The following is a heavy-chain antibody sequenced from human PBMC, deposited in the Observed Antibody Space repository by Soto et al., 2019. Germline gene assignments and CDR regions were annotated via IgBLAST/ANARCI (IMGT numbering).Heavy chain of an antibody. CDR3: AKAVGVVIREYYFDY. J-gene: IGHJ4*02. CDR1: GFTFSSYG. V-gene: IGHV3-30*18. D-gene: IGHD3-3*01. Sequence: QVQLVESGGGVVQPGRSQRLSCAASGFTFSSYGMQWVRQAPGKELEWVAVISYDGSNKYYADSVKGRFTISRDNSKNTLYLQMNSLRAEDTAVYYCAKAVGVVIREYYFDYWGQGTLVTVSS. CDR2: ISYDGSNK.